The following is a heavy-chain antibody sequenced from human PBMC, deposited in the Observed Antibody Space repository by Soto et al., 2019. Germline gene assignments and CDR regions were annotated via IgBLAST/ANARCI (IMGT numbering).Heavy chain of an antibody. V-gene: IGHV1-46*01. CDR3: ASPRAVEYSSSWYLALDY. CDR1: GYTFTSYY. CDR2: INPSGGST. D-gene: IGHD6-13*01. Sequence: ASVKVSCKASGYTFTSYYMHWVRQAPGQGLEWMGIINPSGGSTSYAQKFQGRVTMTRDTSTSTVCMELSSLRSEDTAVYYCASPRAVEYSSSWYLALDYWGQGTLVTVSS. J-gene: IGHJ4*02.